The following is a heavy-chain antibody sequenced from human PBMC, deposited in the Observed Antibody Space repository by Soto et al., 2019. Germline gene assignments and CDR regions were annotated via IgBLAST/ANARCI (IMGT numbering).Heavy chain of an antibody. CDR3: AKALGELSPESYDY. CDR1: GFTFSYYG. D-gene: IGHD3-16*02. CDR2: ISYDGNEK. V-gene: IGHV3-30*18. J-gene: IGHJ4*02. Sequence: QVQLVESGGGVVQPGRSLRLSCEASGFTFSYYGMHWVRQAPGKGLEWVAMISYDGNEKYYADSVRGRFTISRDNSKNTLSLQMNSLRVDDTVVYYCAKALGELSPESYDYWGQGTLITVSS.